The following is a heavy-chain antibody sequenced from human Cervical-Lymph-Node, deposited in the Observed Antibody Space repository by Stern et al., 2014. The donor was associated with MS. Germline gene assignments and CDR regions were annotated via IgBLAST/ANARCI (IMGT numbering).Heavy chain of an antibody. CDR3: AHRRVQSDAWPTTFDY. J-gene: IGHJ4*02. Sequence: ESGPTLVKPTQTLTLTCSFSGFSLSTSGVNVGWFRQRPGKALEWLGFLFWDDDKRYRPPLKTRLTITKHASENQVVLTMTNVDPLDTATYYCAHRRVQSDAWPTTFDYWGPGTLVTVSS. V-gene: IGHV2-5*02. D-gene: IGHD1-1*01. CDR2: LFWDDDK. CDR1: GFSLSTSGVN.